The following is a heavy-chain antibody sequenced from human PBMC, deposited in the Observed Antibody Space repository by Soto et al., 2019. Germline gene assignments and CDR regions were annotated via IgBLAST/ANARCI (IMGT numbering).Heavy chain of an antibody. Sequence: QVQLQESGPGLVKPSGTLSLTCDVSSGSISSSNWWTWVRQPPGKGLEWIGEIYHSGSTKYNPSLKSRVIISVDKSNNQCSLNLSSVTAADTAIYYGVISKDYRFDPWGQGTLVTVSS. J-gene: IGHJ5*02. CDR1: SGSISSSNW. CDR2: IYHSGST. CDR3: VISKDYRFDP. V-gene: IGHV4-4*02. D-gene: IGHD3-10*01.